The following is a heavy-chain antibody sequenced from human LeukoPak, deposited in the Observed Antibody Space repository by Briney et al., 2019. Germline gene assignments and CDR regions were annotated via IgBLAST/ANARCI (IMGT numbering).Heavy chain of an antibody. J-gene: IGHJ4*02. CDR2: INHSGST. CDR3: AKGGWSPGY. CDR1: GGSFSGYY. D-gene: IGHD2-15*01. Sequence: SETLSLTCAVHGGSFSGYYWSWIRQPPGKGLEWIGEINHSGSTNYNPSLKSRVTISVDTSKNQFSLKLSSVTAADTAVYYCAKGGWSPGYWGQGTLVTVSS. V-gene: IGHV4-34*01.